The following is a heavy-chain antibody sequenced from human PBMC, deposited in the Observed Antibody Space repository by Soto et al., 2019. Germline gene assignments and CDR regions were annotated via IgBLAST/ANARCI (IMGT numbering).Heavy chain of an antibody. V-gene: IGHV4-39*01. J-gene: IGHJ5*01. CDR3: ARLIGDSWLDS. Sequence: SETLSLTCSVSGGFLSRTHHYWGWIRQSPGKGLEWIGTIYYSGSTYYNVSLQSRVTISIDTSNNQLSLQLNSVTPDDTAVYNCARLIGDSWLDSWGQGTLVTVS. CDR1: GGFLSRTHHY. CDR2: IYYSGST.